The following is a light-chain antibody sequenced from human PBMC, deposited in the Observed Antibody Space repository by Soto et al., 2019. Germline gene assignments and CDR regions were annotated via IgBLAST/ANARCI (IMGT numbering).Light chain of an antibody. J-gene: IGKJ4*01. CDR3: QQRTNWLT. Sequence: EIVLTQSPATLSLSPGERATLSCRASQSLSSYLAWYQQKPGQAPRLLIYDASNRATGIPARFSGSGSGTDLTLTISSLEPEEFAVYYCQQRTNWLTFGGGTKVEIK. CDR2: DAS. V-gene: IGKV3-11*01. CDR1: QSLSSY.